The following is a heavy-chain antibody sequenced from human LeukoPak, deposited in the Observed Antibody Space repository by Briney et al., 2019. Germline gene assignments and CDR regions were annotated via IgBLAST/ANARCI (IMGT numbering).Heavy chain of an antibody. CDR2: ISRSGSTI. Sequence: PGGSLRLSCAASGFTFSDYSYISRSGSTIYDADSVRGRFTISRDNAKNSLYLQMNSLRAEDTAVYYCAKVGPSSGWGGYYYYYYMDVWGKGTTVTVSS. D-gene: IGHD6-19*01. CDR1: GFTFSDYS. CDR3: AKVGPSSGWGGYYYYYYMDV. V-gene: IGHV3-11*01. J-gene: IGHJ6*03.